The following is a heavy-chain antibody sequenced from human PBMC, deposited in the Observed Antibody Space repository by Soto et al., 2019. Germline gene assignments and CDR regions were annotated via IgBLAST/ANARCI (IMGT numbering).Heavy chain of an antibody. CDR2: MSPKTANT. J-gene: IGHJ5*01. CDR3: TGGPANWGYDS. V-gene: IGHV1-8*01. Sequence: QVELVQSGAEVKKPGASVKVSCKASGYTFTSYDINWMRQTAGQGLEWMGWMSPKTANTGYAQKFQGRVTMTRSTSISTAYMELSSLTSEATAVYYCTGGPANWGYDSWGQGTPVTVSS. D-gene: IGHD7-27*01. CDR1: GYTFTSYD.